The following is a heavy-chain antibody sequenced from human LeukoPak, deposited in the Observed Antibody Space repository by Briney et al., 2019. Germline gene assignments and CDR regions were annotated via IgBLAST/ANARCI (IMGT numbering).Heavy chain of an antibody. CDR2: INHSGST. CDR1: GGSFSGYY. CDR3: AGSMTTYSWYFDL. Sequence: KTSETLSLSCAVYGGSFSGYYWCWLRQPPGKGLEWFGEINHSGSTNYNPSLKSRVTISVDTSKNQFSLTLSSVTAADTAVYSCAGSMTTYSWYFDLWGRGTLVTVSS. V-gene: IGHV4-34*01. J-gene: IGHJ2*01. D-gene: IGHD4-11*01.